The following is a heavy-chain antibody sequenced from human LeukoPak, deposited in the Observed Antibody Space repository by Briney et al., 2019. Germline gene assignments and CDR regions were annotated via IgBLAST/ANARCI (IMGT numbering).Heavy chain of an antibody. CDR1: GDSISRYY. J-gene: IGHJ3*01. D-gene: IGHD3-22*01. V-gene: IGHV4-59*08. CDR2: IYYTGGS. Sequence: TSETLSLTCTVSGDSISRYYWSWIRQPPGKGLEWIAYIYYTGGSKYNPSLKSRVTISVDTSKNQFSLKLSSVTAADTAVYYCASSTPYYYDTSGYPTPGAFDVWGQGTMVTVSS. CDR3: ASSTPYYYDTSGYPTPGAFDV.